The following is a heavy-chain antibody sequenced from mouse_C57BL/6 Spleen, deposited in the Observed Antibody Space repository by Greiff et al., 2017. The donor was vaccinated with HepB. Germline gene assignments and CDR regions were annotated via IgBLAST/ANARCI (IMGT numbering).Heavy chain of an antibody. CDR3: ARRPIYYYGSSYWYFDV. J-gene: IGHJ1*03. CDR1: GYTFTDYN. D-gene: IGHD1-1*01. CDR2: INPNNGGN. Sequence: EVQLQQSGPELVKPGASVKMSCKASGYTFTDYNMHWVKQSHGKSLEWIGYINPNNGGNSYNQKFKGKATLTVNKSSSTAYMELRSLTSEDSAVYYCARRPIYYYGSSYWYFDVWGTGTTVTVSS. V-gene: IGHV1-22*01.